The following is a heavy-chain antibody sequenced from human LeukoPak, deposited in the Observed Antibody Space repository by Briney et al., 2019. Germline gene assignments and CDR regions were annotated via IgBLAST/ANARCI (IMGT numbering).Heavy chain of an antibody. D-gene: IGHD4-11*01. Sequence: GGSLRLSCAASGFTFSSYGVNWVRQAPGKGLEWVSAIGGRGGSTYSADSVEGRFTISRDNSKNTLYLQMNSLRAEDTAVYYCTKDGTDYSSFDYWGQGTLVTVSS. CDR1: GFTFSSYG. CDR3: TKDGTDYSSFDY. J-gene: IGHJ4*02. CDR2: IGGRGGST. V-gene: IGHV3-23*01.